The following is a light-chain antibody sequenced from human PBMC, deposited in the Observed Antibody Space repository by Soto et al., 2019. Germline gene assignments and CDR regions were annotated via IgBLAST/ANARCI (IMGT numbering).Light chain of an antibody. Sequence: DIVMTQSPISLPVTPGEPASISCRSSQSLLHSTGYNCLDWYLQKPGQSPQVLIYLGSNGASGVPDRFSGCGSGTDFALKISRVEAEDVGVSYCMQALQTLAFGQGTHWRL. CDR2: LGS. CDR3: MQALQTLA. CDR1: QSLLHSTGYNC. V-gene: IGKV2-28*01. J-gene: IGKJ5*01.